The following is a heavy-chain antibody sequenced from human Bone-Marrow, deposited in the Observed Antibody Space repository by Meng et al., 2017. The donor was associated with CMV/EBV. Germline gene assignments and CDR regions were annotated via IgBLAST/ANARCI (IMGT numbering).Heavy chain of an antibody. V-gene: IGHV4-39*07. D-gene: IGHD2/OR15-2a*01. CDR2: IYYSGST. CDR1: GGSISSTRYY. J-gene: IGHJ4*02. Sequence: SETLSLTCTVSGGSISSTRYYWGWIRQPPGKGLEWIGSIYYSGSTYYNPSLKSRVTISVDTSKSQFSLKLSSVTAANTAVYYCARGEGTTSNGFDYWGQGTLVTVSS. CDR3: ARGEGTTSNGFDY.